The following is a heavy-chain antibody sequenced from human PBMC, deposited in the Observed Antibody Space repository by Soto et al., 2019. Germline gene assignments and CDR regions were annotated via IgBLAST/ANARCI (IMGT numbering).Heavy chain of an antibody. Sequence: QVQLVESGGGVVQPGRSLRLSCAASGFTFSSYGMHWVRQAPGKGLEWVAVISYDGSNKYYADSVKGRFTISRDNSKNTLYLQMNSLRSEDTAVYYCAKGWIQLWLWAVGGVYWGQGTLVTVSS. J-gene: IGHJ4*02. CDR1: GFTFSSYG. CDR2: ISYDGSNK. CDR3: AKGWIQLWLWAVGGVY. D-gene: IGHD5-18*01. V-gene: IGHV3-30*18.